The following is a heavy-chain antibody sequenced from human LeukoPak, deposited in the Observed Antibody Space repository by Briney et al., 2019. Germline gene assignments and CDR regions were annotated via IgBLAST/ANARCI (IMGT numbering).Heavy chain of an antibody. CDR3: ARDINYSSGWSLAFDY. J-gene: IGHJ4*02. V-gene: IGHV4-59*01. Sequence: SETLSLTCTVSGGSLSNYYWSWIRQPPGKGLEWIGYIYYSGSTNYNPSLKRRVTIPVDTSKNQFSLKLSSVTAADTAVYYCARDINYSSGWSLAFDYWGQGTLVTVSS. CDR2: IYYSGST. D-gene: IGHD6-19*01. CDR1: GGSLSNYY.